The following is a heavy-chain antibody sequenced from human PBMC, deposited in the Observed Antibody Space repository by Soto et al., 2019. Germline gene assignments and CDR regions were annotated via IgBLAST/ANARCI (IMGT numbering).Heavy chain of an antibody. V-gene: IGHV4-39*01. CDR3: ARHGGYSYGPNWFDP. D-gene: IGHD5-18*01. Sequence: SETLSLTCTVSGGSISSSSYYWGWIRQPPGKGLEWIGSIYYSGSTYYNPSLKSRVTISVDTSKNQFSLKLSSVTAADTAVYYCARHGGYSYGPNWFDPWGQGTLVTVSS. J-gene: IGHJ5*02. CDR1: GGSISSSSYY. CDR2: IYYSGST.